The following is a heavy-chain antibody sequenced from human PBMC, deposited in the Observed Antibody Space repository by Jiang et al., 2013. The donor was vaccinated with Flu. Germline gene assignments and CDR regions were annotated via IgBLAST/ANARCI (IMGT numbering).Heavy chain of an antibody. D-gene: IGHD3-3*01. CDR1: GGSINSGFYF. J-gene: IGHJ4*02. Sequence: GPGLVKPSETLSLTCNVSGGSINSGFYFWVWVRQPPGKGLEWLGSFYYSGSTYYNPSLRSRVTISVDTSKTLLSLRLNSATAADTAAYYCARDTVNFPRVFDYWGQGILVSVSS. CDR2: FYYSGST. CDR3: ARDTVNFPRVFDY. V-gene: IGHV4-39*07.